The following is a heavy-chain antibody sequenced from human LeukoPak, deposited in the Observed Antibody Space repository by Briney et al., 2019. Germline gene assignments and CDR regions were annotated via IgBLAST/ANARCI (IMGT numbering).Heavy chain of an antibody. Sequence: GASVKVSCKAHGYTFIAYYMHWVRQAPGQGLEWMGWISPNSGATNYAQKFQGRVTMSRDTSISTAYMDLSRLTSDDTAVYYCATTASGDPFDDWGQGTLVTVSS. CDR2: ISPNSGAT. CDR3: ATTASGDPFDD. J-gene: IGHJ4*02. CDR1: GYTFIAYY. V-gene: IGHV1-2*02. D-gene: IGHD5-24*01.